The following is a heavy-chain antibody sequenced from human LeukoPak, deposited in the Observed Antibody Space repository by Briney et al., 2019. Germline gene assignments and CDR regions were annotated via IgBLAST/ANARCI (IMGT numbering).Heavy chain of an antibody. CDR2: IWYDGSNK. V-gene: IGHV3-33*06. CDR3: AKDVSGYWPNWFDP. J-gene: IGHJ5*02. D-gene: IGHD3-22*01. CDR1: GFTFSSYG. Sequence: GGSLRLSCAASGFTFSSYGMHWVRQAPGKGLEWVGVIWYDGSNKYYADSVKGRFTISRDNSKNTLYLQMNSLRAEDTAVYYCAKDVSGYWPNWFDPWGQGTLVTVSS.